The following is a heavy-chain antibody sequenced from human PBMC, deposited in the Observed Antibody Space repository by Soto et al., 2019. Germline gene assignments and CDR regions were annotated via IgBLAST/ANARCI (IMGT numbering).Heavy chain of an antibody. D-gene: IGHD6-13*01. CDR3: ARDSGAKLSSS. Sequence: SVKVSCKASGGTFSSYRINWVRQAPGQGLEWVGGIVPIYRTADYSQKFQGRVTITADESARTAYMELRSLKSQDTAVYYCARDSGAKLSSSWGQGTLVTVSS. V-gene: IGHV1-69*01. CDR1: GGTFSSYR. J-gene: IGHJ4*02. CDR2: IVPIYRTA.